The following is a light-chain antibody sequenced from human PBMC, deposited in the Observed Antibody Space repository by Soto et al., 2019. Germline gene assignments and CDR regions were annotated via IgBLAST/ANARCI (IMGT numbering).Light chain of an antibody. V-gene: IGLV2-23*01. CDR1: SSDVGSYNL. CDR2: EGS. J-gene: IGLJ2*01. CDR3: CSYAGSSVV. Sequence: QSVLTQPASVSGSPGQSITISCTGTSSDVGSYNLVSWYQQHPGKAPQLMIYEGSKRPSGVSNRFSGSKSGNTGCLPFSGLQAEDEADYYGCSYAGSSVVFGGGTKLTVL.